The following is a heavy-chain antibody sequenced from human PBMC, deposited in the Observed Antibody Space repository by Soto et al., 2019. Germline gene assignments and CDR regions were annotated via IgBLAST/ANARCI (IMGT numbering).Heavy chain of an antibody. J-gene: IGHJ4*02. Sequence: QLQLQESGPGLVKPSETLSLTCTVSGGSISSSSYYWGWIRQPPGKGLEWVGSIYYSGSTYYNPSLKSRVTISVDTSTNQSSLKLSSVTGADTAVYYCARLYYDFWSGYPDYWGQGTLVTVSS. V-gene: IGHV4-39*01. CDR1: GGSISSSSYY. D-gene: IGHD3-3*01. CDR2: IYYSGST. CDR3: ARLYYDFWSGYPDY.